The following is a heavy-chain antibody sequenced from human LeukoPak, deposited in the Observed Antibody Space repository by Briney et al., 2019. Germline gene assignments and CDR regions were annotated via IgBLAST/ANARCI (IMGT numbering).Heavy chain of an antibody. CDR3: ARIPEGGYYYYYMDV. V-gene: IGHV4-61*02. Sequence: SETLSLTCTVSGVSISSSDYFWSWIRQPAGKGLEWIGRMNIDGSTNYNPSLQSRVTSSLDTSKNQFSLKLSSVTAADTAVYYCARIPEGGYYYYYMDVWGKGTTVTVSS. J-gene: IGHJ6*03. D-gene: IGHD1-14*01. CDR2: MNIDGST. CDR1: GVSISSSDYF.